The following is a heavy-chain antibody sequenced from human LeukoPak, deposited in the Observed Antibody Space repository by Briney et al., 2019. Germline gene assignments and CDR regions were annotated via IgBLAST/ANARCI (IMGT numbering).Heavy chain of an antibody. J-gene: IGHJ4*02. V-gene: IGHV3-30*18. CDR2: ISYDGSNK. CDR1: GFTFSSYG. D-gene: IGHD3-16*01. Sequence: GGSLRLSCAASGFTFSSYGMHWVRKAPGKGLEWVAVISYDGSNKYYADSVKGRFTISRDNSKNPLYLQMNSLRAEDTAVYYCAKGGRERNGYFDYWGQGTLVTVSS. CDR3: AKGGRERNGYFDY.